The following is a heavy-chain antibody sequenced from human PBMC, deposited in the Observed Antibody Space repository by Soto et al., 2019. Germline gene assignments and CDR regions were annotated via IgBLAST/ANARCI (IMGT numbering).Heavy chain of an antibody. Sequence: EVQLVESGGGLVQPGGSLRLSCAASGFTFSDHYMDWVRQAPGKGLEWVGRSKNKADSYTPEYAASVKGRFTISRDGSKNSLFLQMHSLKTEDTAVYYCTVWGSGNDFGAAWGQGILVTVSS. D-gene: IGHD3-10*01. CDR1: GFTFSDHY. CDR2: SKNKADSYTP. CDR3: TVWGSGNDFGAA. V-gene: IGHV3-72*01. J-gene: IGHJ4*02.